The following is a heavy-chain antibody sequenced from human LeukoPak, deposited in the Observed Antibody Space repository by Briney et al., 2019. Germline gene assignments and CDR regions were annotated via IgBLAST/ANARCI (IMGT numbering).Heavy chain of an antibody. V-gene: IGHV3-53*01. J-gene: IGHJ4*02. D-gene: IGHD2-15*01. CDR3: ATDKAVGGFYYWD. Sequence: PAGSLLRLTAASGFIVCPDYTSWVRQASGKGLEWGSVIYSGGSTDYPDSVKGRFTISRDKSKNTIYLQKNSLRAEDTAVYYCATDKAVGGFYYWDRGPVTLVTVSS. CDR1: GFIVCPDY. CDR2: IYSGGST.